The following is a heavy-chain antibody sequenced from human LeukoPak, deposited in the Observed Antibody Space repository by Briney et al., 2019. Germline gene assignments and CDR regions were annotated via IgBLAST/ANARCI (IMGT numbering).Heavy chain of an antibody. D-gene: IGHD3-10*01. CDR2: IYHSGST. J-gene: IGHJ4*02. CDR3: ARARGFVVRGVSHSNFDY. CDR1: GGSISSSNW. Sequence: PPETLSLTCAVSGGSISSSNWWSWVRQPPGKGLEWIGEIYHSGSTNYNPSLKSRVTISVDKSKNPFSLKLSSVTAADTAVYYCARARGFVVRGVSHSNFDYWGQGTLVTVSS. V-gene: IGHV4-4*03.